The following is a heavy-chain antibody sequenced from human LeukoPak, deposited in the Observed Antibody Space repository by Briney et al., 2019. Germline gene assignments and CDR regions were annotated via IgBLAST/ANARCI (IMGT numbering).Heavy chain of an antibody. CDR2: IYYSGST. Sequence: SETLSLTCTVSGGSISSYFWSRIRQPPGKGLEWIGYIYYSGSTNYNPSLKSRVTISVDTSKNQFSLKLSSVTAADTAVYYCARIADTANWFDPWGQGTLVTVSS. D-gene: IGHD5-18*01. CDR1: GGSISSYF. CDR3: ARIADTANWFDP. V-gene: IGHV4-59*01. J-gene: IGHJ5*02.